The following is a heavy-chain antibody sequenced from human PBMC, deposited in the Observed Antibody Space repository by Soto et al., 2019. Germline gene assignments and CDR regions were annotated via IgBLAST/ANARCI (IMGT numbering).Heavy chain of an antibody. CDR2: IYYSGST. D-gene: IGHD1-7*01. V-gene: IGHV4-59*08. CDR1: GGSISSYY. J-gene: IGHJ4*02. CDR3: ALAKYNCNWGYYFDY. Sequence: PSETLSLTCTVSGGSISSYYWSWIRQPPGKGLEWIGYIYYSGSTNYNPSLKSRVTISVDTSKNQFSLKLSSVTAADTAVYYCALAKYNCNWGYYFDYWGQGTLVTVSS.